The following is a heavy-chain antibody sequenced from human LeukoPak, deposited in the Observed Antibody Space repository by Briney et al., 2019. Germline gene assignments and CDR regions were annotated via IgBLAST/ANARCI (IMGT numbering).Heavy chain of an antibody. CDR3: ARRGVGATSDAFDI. Sequence: SVKVSCKASGGTFSSYAISWVRQAPGQGLEWMGGIIPIFGTANYAQKFQGRVTITADESTSTAYMELSSLRSEDTAVYYCARRGVGATSDAFDIWGQGTMATVSS. CDR1: GGTFSSYA. J-gene: IGHJ3*02. D-gene: IGHD1-26*01. CDR2: IIPIFGTA. V-gene: IGHV1-69*13.